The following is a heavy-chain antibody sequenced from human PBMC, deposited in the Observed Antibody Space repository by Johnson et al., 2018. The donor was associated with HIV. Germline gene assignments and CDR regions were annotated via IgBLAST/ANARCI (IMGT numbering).Heavy chain of an antibody. CDR2: IKQDGSEK. V-gene: IGHV3-7*05. CDR1: GFTFSSYW. D-gene: IGHD2-15*01. J-gene: IGHJ3*02. Sequence: VQLVESGGGLVQPGGSLRLSCAASGFTFSSYWMSWVRQAPGKGLEWVANIKQDGSEKYYVDSVKGRFTISRDNAKNSLYLQMNSLRAEDTAVYYCARDKGSGLDAFDIWGQGTMVTVSS. CDR3: ARDKGSGLDAFDI.